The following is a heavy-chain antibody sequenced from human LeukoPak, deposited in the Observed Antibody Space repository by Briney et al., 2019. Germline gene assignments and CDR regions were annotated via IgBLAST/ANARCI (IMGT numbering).Heavy chain of an antibody. CDR3: AGSPLISDWNHGWFDP. CDR1: GGTFSSYA. V-gene: IGHV1-69*06. D-gene: IGHD1-1*01. CDR2: IIPIFGTA. Sequence: SVKVSCKASGGTFSSYAISWVRQAPGQGLEWMGGIIPIFGTANYAQKFQGRVTITADKSTSTAYMELSSLRSEDTAVYYCAGSPLISDWNHGWFDPWGQGTLVTVSS. J-gene: IGHJ5*02.